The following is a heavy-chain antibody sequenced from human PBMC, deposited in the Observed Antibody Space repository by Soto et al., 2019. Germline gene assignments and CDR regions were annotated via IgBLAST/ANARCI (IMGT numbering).Heavy chain of an antibody. D-gene: IGHD6-19*01. Sequence: GGSLRLSCSASGFAFNDYWMHWVRQAPGKGLVWVSRIRSDGIGTDYADSVKGRFTISRDNAKNTLYLQMSSLRAEDTAIYYCARVPMAMAGMGIDYWGQGTLVTVSS. CDR2: IRSDGIGT. J-gene: IGHJ4*02. CDR3: ARVPMAMAGMGIDY. V-gene: IGHV3-74*01. CDR1: GFAFNDYW.